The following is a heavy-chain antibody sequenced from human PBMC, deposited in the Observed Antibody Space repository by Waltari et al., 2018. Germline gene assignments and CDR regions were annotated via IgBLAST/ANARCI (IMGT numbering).Heavy chain of an antibody. J-gene: IGHJ6*03. CDR1: GGTFSSYA. CDR3: ARTRAAIDYMDV. D-gene: IGHD2-2*02. V-gene: IGHV1-69*14. Sequence: QVQLVQSGAEVKKPGSSVKVSCKASGGTFSSYAISWVRQAPGPGLEWMGGVIPICGTANYAQKFQGRVTMTADKSTSTAYMELSSLRSEDTAVYYCARTRAAIDYMDVWGKGTTVTVSS. CDR2: VIPICGTA.